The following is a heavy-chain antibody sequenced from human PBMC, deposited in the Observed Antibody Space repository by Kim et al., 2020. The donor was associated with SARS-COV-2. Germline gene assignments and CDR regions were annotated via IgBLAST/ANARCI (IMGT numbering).Heavy chain of an antibody. J-gene: IGHJ3*02. CDR2: IYYSGST. CDR1: GGSISSSSYY. CDR3: ARLGGYSGYGSGAFDI. V-gene: IGHV4-39*01. D-gene: IGHD5-12*01. Sequence: SETLSLTCTVSGGSISSSSYYWGWIRQPPGKGLEWIGSIYYSGSTYYNPSLKSRVTISVDTSKNQFSLKLSSVTAADTAVYYCARLGGYSGYGSGAFDIWGQGTMVTVSS.